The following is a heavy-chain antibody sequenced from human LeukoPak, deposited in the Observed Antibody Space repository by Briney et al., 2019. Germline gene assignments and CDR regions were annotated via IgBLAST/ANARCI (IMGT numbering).Heavy chain of an antibody. CDR2: ISSSNSYI. V-gene: IGHV3-21*01. CDR1: GFTFSSYS. J-gene: IGHJ4*02. Sequence: GGSLRLSCAASGFTFSSYSMNWVRQAPGKGLEWVSSISSSNSYIYYADSVKGRFTISRDNAKNSLYLQMNSLRAEDTAVYYCARGGALDYWGQGTLVTVSS. D-gene: IGHD2-15*01. CDR3: ARGGALDY.